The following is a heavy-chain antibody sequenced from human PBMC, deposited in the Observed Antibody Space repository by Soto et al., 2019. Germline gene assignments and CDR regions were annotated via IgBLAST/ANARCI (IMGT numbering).Heavy chain of an antibody. Sequence: GGSLRLSCAASGFTFSSYWMHWVRQAPGKGLVWVSRINSDGSSTSYADSVKGRFTISRDNAKNTLYLQMNSLRAEDTAVYYCARDQYCSSTSCYIYYYYGMDVWGQGTTVTVSS. CDR3: ARDQYCSSTSCYIYYYYGMDV. CDR2: INSDGSST. CDR1: GFTFSSYW. J-gene: IGHJ6*02. V-gene: IGHV3-74*01. D-gene: IGHD2-2*02.